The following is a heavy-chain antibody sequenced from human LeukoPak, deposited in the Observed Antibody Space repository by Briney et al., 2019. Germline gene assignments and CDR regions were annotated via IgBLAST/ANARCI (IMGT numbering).Heavy chain of an antibody. D-gene: IGHD3-3*01. CDR2: ISSSDNTI. Sequence: GGSLRLSCAASGFTFSDYYMSWIRQAPGKGLEWVSYISSSDNTIYYADSVKGRFTISRDNAKNSLYLQMNSLRAEDTAVYYCARGVDSHDFWSGYYGPYGMDVWGQGTTVTVSS. V-gene: IGHV3-11*01. J-gene: IGHJ6*02. CDR1: GFTFSDYY. CDR3: ARGVDSHDFWSGYYGPYGMDV.